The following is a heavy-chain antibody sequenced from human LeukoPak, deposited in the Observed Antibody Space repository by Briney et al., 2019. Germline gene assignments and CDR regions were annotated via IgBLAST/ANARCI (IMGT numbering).Heavy chain of an antibody. D-gene: IGHD2-2*01. CDR3: ARALGVVVPAAIFAFDI. Sequence: GASVKVSCKASGYTFTGYYMHWVRQAPGQGLEWMGWINPNSGGTNYAQKFQGWVTMTRDTSASTAYMELSSLRSEDTAVYYCARALGVVVPAAIFAFDIWGQGTMVTVPS. CDR2: INPNSGGT. V-gene: IGHV1-2*04. J-gene: IGHJ3*02. CDR1: GYTFTGYY.